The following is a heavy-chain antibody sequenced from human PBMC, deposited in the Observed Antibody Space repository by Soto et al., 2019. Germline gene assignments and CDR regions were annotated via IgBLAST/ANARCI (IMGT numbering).Heavy chain of an antibody. CDR1: GFTFSSYS. J-gene: IGHJ4*02. Sequence: GGSLRLSCAASGFTFSSYSMNWVHQAPGKGLEWVSSISSSSSYIYYADSVKGRFTISRDNAKNSLYLQMNSLRAEDTAVYYCARVQTYYYDSSGYYYFDYWGQGTLVTVSS. V-gene: IGHV3-21*01. D-gene: IGHD3-22*01. CDR3: ARVQTYYYDSSGYYYFDY. CDR2: ISSSSSYI.